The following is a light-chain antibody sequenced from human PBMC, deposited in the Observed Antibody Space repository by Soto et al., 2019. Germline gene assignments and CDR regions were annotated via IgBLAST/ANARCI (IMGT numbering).Light chain of an antibody. Sequence: EIVLTQSPATLSLSPGERATLSCRASQSVSRYLAWYQQKPGQAPRLLIYDASNRATGIPARFSGSGSGTDFTLTISSLEPEDCAVYYCQQRYNWPPPGTLGQGTKREIK. J-gene: IGKJ2*01. CDR2: DAS. CDR3: QQRYNWPPPGT. CDR1: QSVSRY. V-gene: IGKV3-11*01.